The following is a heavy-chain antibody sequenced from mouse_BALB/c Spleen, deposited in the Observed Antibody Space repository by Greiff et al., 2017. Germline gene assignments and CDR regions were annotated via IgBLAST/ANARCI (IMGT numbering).Heavy chain of an antibody. CDR2: IDPSDSYT. V-gene: IGHV1-69*02. CDR3: AISRGYYAMDY. J-gene: IGHJ4*01. Sequence: QVQLQQPGAELVKPGASVKLSCKASGYTFTSYWMHWVKQRPGQGLEWIGEIDPSDSYTNYNQKFKGKATLTVDKSSSTAYMQLSSLTSEDSAVYYCAISRGYYAMDYWGQGTSVTVSS. CDR1: GYTFTSYW.